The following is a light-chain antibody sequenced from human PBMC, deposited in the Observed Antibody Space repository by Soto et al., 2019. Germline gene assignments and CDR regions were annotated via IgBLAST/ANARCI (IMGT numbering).Light chain of an antibody. CDR3: QQYNNWPPYT. CDR1: RSVSSN. V-gene: IGKV3-15*01. J-gene: IGKJ2*01. Sequence: EIVMTQSPATLSVSPGERATLSCRASRSVSSNLAWYQQKPGQAPRLLIYGASTRATGIPARFSGSGSGPEFTLTISSLQSEDFAVYYCQQYNNWPPYTFGQGTKLEIK. CDR2: GAS.